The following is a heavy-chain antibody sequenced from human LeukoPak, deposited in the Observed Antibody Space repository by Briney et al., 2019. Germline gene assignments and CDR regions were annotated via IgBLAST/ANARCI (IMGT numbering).Heavy chain of an antibody. CDR3: ARQVTFGYAYAYYFDY. V-gene: IGHV4-34*01. D-gene: IGHD3-16*01. Sequence: SETLSLTCAVYGGSFSGYYWSWIRQPPGKGLEWIGEINHSGSTNYNPSLKSRVTISVDTSKNQFSLKLGSVTAADTAVYYCARQVTFGYAYAYYFDYWGQGTLVTVSS. J-gene: IGHJ4*02. CDR1: GGSFSGYY. CDR2: INHSGST.